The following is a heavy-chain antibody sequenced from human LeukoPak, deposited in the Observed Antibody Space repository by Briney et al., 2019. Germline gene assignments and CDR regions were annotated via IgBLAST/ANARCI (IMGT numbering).Heavy chain of an antibody. J-gene: IGHJ4*02. CDR3: ARGRWLLYDFDY. D-gene: IGHD4-17*01. CDR2: ISAYNGNT. V-gene: IGHV1-18*01. Sequence: ASVKVSCKPSGYTFTSYGISWVRQAPGQGLGWMGWISAYNGNTNYAQKLQGRVTMTTDTSTSTAYMELRSLRSDDTAVYYCARGRWLLYDFDYWGQGTLVTVSS. CDR1: GYTFTSYG.